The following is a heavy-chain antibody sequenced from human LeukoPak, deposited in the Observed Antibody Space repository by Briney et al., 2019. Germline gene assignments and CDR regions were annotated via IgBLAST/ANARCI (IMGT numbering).Heavy chain of an antibody. CDR3: AKDPTYYDFWSGYPAGNWFDP. CDR1: GFTFSSYA. D-gene: IGHD3-3*01. V-gene: IGHV3-23*01. J-gene: IGHJ5*02. CDR2: ISGSGGST. Sequence: PGGSLRLSCAASGFTFSSYAMSWVRQAPGKGLEWVSAISGSGGSTYYADSVKGRFTISRDNSKNTLYLQMNSLRAEDTAVYYCAKDPTYYDFWSGYPAGNWFDPWGRGTLVTVSS.